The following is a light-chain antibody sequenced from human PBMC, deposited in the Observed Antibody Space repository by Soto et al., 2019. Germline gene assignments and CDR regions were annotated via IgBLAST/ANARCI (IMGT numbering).Light chain of an antibody. Sequence: EIVLIQSPATLSLSPGERATLSCRASQSVGSYLAWYQHKPGQAPRLLISDASNRATGIPARFSGSGSETDFTLTISSLEPEDSAVYYCQQRSNWPPNFGQGTRLEI. CDR1: QSVGSY. CDR2: DAS. V-gene: IGKV3-11*01. J-gene: IGKJ5*01. CDR3: QQRSNWPPN.